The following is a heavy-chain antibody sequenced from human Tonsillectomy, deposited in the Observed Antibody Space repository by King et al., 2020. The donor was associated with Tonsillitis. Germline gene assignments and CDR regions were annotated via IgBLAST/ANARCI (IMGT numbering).Heavy chain of an antibody. Sequence: VQLVESGAEVKKPGASVKVSCKAPGYTFTSFGTSWVRQAPGQGLEWMGGIGAYNGNTNYDQKLQGRVTMTTDTSTSTAYMELRSLRSDDTAVYYCARGHYDILTGYYRDAFDIWGQGTMVTVSS. CDR3: ARGHYDILTGYYRDAFDI. D-gene: IGHD3-9*01. CDR1: GYTFTSFG. J-gene: IGHJ3*02. CDR2: IGAYNGNT. V-gene: IGHV1-18*01.